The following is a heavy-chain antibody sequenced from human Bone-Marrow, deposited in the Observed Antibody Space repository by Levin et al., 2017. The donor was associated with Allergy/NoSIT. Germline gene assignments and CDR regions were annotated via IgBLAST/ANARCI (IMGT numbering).Heavy chain of an antibody. V-gene: IGHV1-8*01. D-gene: IGHD5-12*01. J-gene: IGHJ4*02. Sequence: ASVKVSCKTSGYTFTSFDINWVRQATGQGLEWMGWMYPNSDNAGYAQKFHGRVTMTRNTSISTAYMELSSLRSEDTAIYYCARGELGSGYLFDYWGQGTLVTVSS. CDR1: GYTFTSFD. CDR3: ARGELGSGYLFDY. CDR2: MYPNSDNA.